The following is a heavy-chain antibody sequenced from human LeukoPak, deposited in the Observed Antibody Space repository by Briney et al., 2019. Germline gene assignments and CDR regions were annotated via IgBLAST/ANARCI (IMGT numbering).Heavy chain of an antibody. Sequence: SETLSLTCTVSGGSIGRSSYYWGWIRQPPVKGLEWIGNIYYSGSTNYNPSLKSRVTMSVDTSKNQFSLRLSSVTAADTAVYFCARGQKYRYGYTVTELGSGYFDYWGQGTLVTVSS. D-gene: IGHD5-18*01. CDR2: IYYSGST. CDR3: ARGQKYRYGYTVTELGSGYFDY. CDR1: GGSIGRSSYY. J-gene: IGHJ4*02. V-gene: IGHV4-39*07.